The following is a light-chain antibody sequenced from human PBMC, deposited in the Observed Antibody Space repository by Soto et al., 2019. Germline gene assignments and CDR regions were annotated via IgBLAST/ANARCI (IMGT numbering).Light chain of an antibody. CDR1: QSISSW. CDR3: QQYNSYSRT. V-gene: IGKV1-5*03. CDR2: KAS. J-gene: IGKJ1*01. Sequence: DIQMTQSPSTLSASLGDRVTITCRASQSISSWLAWYQQKPGKAPKLPIYKASSLESGVPSRFSGSGSGTEFTLTISSLQPDDFATYYCQQYNSYSRTFGQGTKVDIK.